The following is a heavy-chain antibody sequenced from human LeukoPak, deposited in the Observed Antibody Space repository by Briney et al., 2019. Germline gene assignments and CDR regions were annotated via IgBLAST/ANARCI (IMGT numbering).Heavy chain of an antibody. D-gene: IGHD2-2*01. CDR1: GFSFSGFE. CDR2: ISIGGSTI. Sequence: GGSLTLSCAASGFSFSGFEMNWIRQAPGKGLEWVSYISIGGSTIYYADSVKGRFTISRDNAKNSLYLQLNSLRAGDTAVYYCAGGGSSPYKYNAFDIWGQGTLVTVSS. J-gene: IGHJ3*02. CDR3: AGGGSSPYKYNAFDI. V-gene: IGHV3-48*03.